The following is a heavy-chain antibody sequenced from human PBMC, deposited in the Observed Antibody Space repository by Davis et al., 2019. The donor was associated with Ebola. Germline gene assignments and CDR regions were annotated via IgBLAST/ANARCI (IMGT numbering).Heavy chain of an antibody. CDR2: TYSGGLT. V-gene: IGHV3-53*05. Sequence: GESLKISCAASGLSVSATYMTWVRQSPGKGLEWVSLTYSGGLTNYADSVRGRFIISRDKSNNTLYLDMNSLRVDDTAVYYCATTQWLREFDNWGQGTLVTVSS. D-gene: IGHD6-19*01. CDR3: ATTQWLREFDN. J-gene: IGHJ4*02. CDR1: GLSVSATY.